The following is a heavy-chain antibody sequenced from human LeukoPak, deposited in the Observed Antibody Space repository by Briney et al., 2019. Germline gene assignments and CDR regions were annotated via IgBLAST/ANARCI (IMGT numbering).Heavy chain of an antibody. CDR2: ISASAGST. Sequence: GGSLRLSCAASGFTFSSYAMSWVRQAPGKGLEWVSAISASAGSTYYADSVKGRFTISRDNSKNTLYLQMNSLRAEDTAVYYCAKGGVATMRDGYNYYYYYMEVWGRGTTVTVSS. V-gene: IGHV3-23*01. CDR3: AKGGVATMRDGYNYYYYYMEV. D-gene: IGHD5-24*01. CDR1: GFTFSSYA. J-gene: IGHJ6*03.